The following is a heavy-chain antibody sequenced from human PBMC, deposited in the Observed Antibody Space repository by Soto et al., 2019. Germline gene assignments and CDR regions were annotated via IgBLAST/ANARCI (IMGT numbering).Heavy chain of an antibody. D-gene: IGHD3-3*01. CDR2: ISHDGRSK. J-gene: IGHJ5*02. V-gene: IGHV3-30*04. Sequence: PGGSLRLSCAASGFTFSIYAMNWVRQAPGKGLEWVAAISHDGRSKYYGDSVKGRFTISRDNSKNTLYLQVNSLRDEDTAVYFCARDVYDFWSGYSPRNWFDPWGQGTLVTVSS. CDR1: GFTFSIYA. CDR3: ARDVYDFWSGYSPRNWFDP.